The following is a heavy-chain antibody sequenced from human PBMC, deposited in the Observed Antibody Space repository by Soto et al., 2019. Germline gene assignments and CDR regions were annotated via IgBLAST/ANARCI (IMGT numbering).Heavy chain of an antibody. V-gene: IGHV1-18*04. CDR3: ARIGGFGELLSRRVGAFDI. Sequence: ASVKVSCKASGYTFTSYYMHWVRQAPGQGLEWMGWISAYNGNTNYAQKLQGRVTMTTDTSTSTAYMELRSLRSDDTAVYYCARIGGFGELLSRRVGAFDIWGQGTMVTVSS. CDR1: GYTFTSYY. J-gene: IGHJ3*02. CDR2: ISAYNGNT. D-gene: IGHD3-10*01.